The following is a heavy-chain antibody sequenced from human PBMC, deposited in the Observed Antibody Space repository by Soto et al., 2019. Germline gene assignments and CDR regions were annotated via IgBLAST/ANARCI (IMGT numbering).Heavy chain of an antibody. Sequence: SLRLSCAASGFIFSDYEINWVRQAPGKGLEWVSYISGSGLTIYYADSVKGQFTISRDNAKNSLYLQMNSLGVEDTAVYYCARGPYRNTYNWFDSWGQGTLVTVSS. CDR2: ISGSGLTI. D-gene: IGHD5-12*01. V-gene: IGHV3-48*03. CDR3: ARGPYRNTYNWFDS. CDR1: GFIFSDYE. J-gene: IGHJ5*02.